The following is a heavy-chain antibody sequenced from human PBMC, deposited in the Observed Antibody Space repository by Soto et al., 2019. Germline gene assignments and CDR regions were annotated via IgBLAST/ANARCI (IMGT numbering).Heavy chain of an antibody. Sequence: PGGSLGLSCTVSGFYFNNYGINWVRQPPGKGLEWVSSVSKSDYTYYSDSVKGRFTISRDNAKNSVSLQMNSLRAEDTAVYYCAREDSIIIPAVSDFWGQGTLVTVSS. D-gene: IGHD2-2*01. CDR2: VSKSDYT. CDR1: GFYFNNYG. J-gene: IGHJ4*02. CDR3: AREDSIIIPAVSDF. V-gene: IGHV3-21*01.